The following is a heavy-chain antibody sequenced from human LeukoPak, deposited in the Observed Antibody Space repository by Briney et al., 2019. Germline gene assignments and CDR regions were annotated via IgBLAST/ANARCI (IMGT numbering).Heavy chain of an antibody. V-gene: IGHV3-30*02. CDR3: ARDLPLYYDILTGPNYFDD. J-gene: IGHJ4*02. D-gene: IGHD3-9*01. CDR1: GFTFSTYG. CDR2: IRYDGSNK. Sequence: GGSLRLSCAASGFTFSTYGMHWVRQAPGKGLEWVAFIRYDGSNKYYADSVKGRFTISRDNSKNTLYLQMNSLRAEDTAVYYCARDLPLYYDILTGPNYFDDWGQGTLVTVSS.